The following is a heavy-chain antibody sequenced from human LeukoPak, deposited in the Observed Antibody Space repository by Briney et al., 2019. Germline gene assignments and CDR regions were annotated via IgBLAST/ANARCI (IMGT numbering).Heavy chain of an antibody. CDR1: GYTFTSYY. CDR2: INPSGDNT. V-gene: IGHV1-46*01. CDR3: ARDNSLGDSAWWFDP. D-gene: IGHD5-12*01. Sequence: ASVKVSCKASGYTFTSYYMHWVRQAPGQGLEWMGIINPSGDNTWYAQKFQGRVTLTRDMATSTDYMEVSSLRSEDTAVYYCARDNSLGDSAWWFDPWGQGTLVTASS. J-gene: IGHJ5*02.